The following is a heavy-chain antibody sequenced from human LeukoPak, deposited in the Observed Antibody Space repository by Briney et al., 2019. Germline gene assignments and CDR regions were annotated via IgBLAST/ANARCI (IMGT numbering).Heavy chain of an antibody. CDR1: GFSFSGYA. Sequence: GGSLRLSCATSGFSFSGYAMSWVRQAPGKGLEWVSAMSSSDDGRYYAASVRGRFTISRDTSRSTLYLQTNSLRAEDAAVYYCAKAPVTSCRGAFCYPFDYWGQGTLVTVSS. CDR3: AKAPVTSCRGAFCYPFDY. D-gene: IGHD2-15*01. V-gene: IGHV3-23*01. J-gene: IGHJ4*02. CDR2: MSSSDDGR.